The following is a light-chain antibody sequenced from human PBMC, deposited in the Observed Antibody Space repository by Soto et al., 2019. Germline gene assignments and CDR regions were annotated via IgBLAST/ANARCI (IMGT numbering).Light chain of an antibody. CDR2: WAS. CDR3: QQYYSTPRT. Sequence: DIVMTQSPDSLAVSLGERATINCKSSQTVLASSNNKDYLTWYQQKPGQPPKLLIYWASTREFGVTDRFSGSGSGTDFTLTISCLQAEDVALYYCQQYYSTPRTFGHGTKVEIK. V-gene: IGKV4-1*01. CDR1: QTVLASSNNKDY. J-gene: IGKJ1*01.